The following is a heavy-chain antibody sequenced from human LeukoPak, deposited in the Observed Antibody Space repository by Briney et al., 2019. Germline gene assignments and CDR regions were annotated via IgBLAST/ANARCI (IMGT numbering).Heavy chain of an antibody. Sequence: GGSLRLSCAASGFTVSSNYLSWVRQGPGTGLECVSTIATSDAYTYYADSVQGRFTISRDNSKNTLYLQMDSLRAEDTAIYYCAKALRQQPRAYDYWGQGTLVTVSS. CDR2: IATSDAYT. J-gene: IGHJ4*02. D-gene: IGHD6-13*01. V-gene: IGHV3-53*01. CDR3: AKALRQQPRAYDY. CDR1: GFTVSSNY.